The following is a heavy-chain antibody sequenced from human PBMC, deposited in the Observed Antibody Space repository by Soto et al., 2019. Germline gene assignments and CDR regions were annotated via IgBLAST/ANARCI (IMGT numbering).Heavy chain of an antibody. D-gene: IGHD3-3*02. J-gene: IGHJ4*02. V-gene: IGHV3-48*01. Sequence: GESLRLSCAASGFTFSSYSMNWVRQAPEKGLEWVSYISSSSSTIYYADSVKGRFTISRDNAKNSLYLQMNSLRAEDTAVYYCARDQVGISQGNFDYWGQGTLVTVSS. CDR2: ISSSSSTI. CDR3: ARDQVGISQGNFDY. CDR1: GFTFSSYS.